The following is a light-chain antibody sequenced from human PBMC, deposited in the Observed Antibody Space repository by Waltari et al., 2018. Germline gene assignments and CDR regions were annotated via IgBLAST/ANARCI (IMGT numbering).Light chain of an antibody. CDR2: ATS. Sequence: DVQMTQSPSSLSASLGYRVSITCRANQAMHHYLAWYQQKPGKPPQLLIYATSILQSGVPSRFSGSGSGTDFTLTISSLQPDDVATYYCQKYDGAPWTFGQGTKLEIK. CDR1: QAMHHY. J-gene: IGKJ1*01. CDR3: QKYDGAPWT. V-gene: IGKV1-27*01.